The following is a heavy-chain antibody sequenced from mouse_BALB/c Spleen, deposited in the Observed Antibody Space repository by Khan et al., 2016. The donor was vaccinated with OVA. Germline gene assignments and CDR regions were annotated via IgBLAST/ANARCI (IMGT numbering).Heavy chain of an antibody. Sequence: QVQLKQSGPGLVQPSQSLSITCTVSGFSLTTYGVHWVRQSPGKGLEWLGVIWSGGTTDYNAPFISRLSISKDNSKSQVYFQMNSLQADDTAMYFCARNSYMYDFTYWGQGTLVTVAA. CDR1: GFSLTTYG. V-gene: IGHV2-2*01. D-gene: IGHD2-14*01. CDR3: ARNSYMYDFTY. CDR2: IWSGGTT. J-gene: IGHJ3*01.